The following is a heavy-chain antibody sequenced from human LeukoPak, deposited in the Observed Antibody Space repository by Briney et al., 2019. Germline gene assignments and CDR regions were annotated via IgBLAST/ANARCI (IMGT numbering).Heavy chain of an antibody. Sequence: GGSLRLSCAAYGFTFSTYGMNWVRRDPGKVLEWLSYISSSSNSIYYADSVKGRFTISRDNAKNSLYLQMNSLRDEDTAVYYCARDPWDDVSGFSGDYWGQGTLVTVSS. CDR2: ISSSSNSI. D-gene: IGHD3-22*01. V-gene: IGHV3-48*02. CDR1: GFTFSTYG. CDR3: ARDPWDDVSGFSGDY. J-gene: IGHJ4*02.